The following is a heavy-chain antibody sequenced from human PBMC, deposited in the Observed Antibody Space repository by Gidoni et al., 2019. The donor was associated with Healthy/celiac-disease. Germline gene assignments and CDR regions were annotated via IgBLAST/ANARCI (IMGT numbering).Heavy chain of an antibody. J-gene: IGHJ3*02. Sequence: QVQLVQSGAEVKKPGASVKVSCKASGYSFTSYDINWVRQATGQGLEWMGWMNPNSGNTGYAQKFQGRVTMTRNTSISTAYMELSSLRSEDTAVYYCARGALYCSGGSCYGAFDIWGQGTMVTVSS. V-gene: IGHV1-8*01. CDR3: ARGALYCSGGSCYGAFDI. D-gene: IGHD2-15*01. CDR1: GYSFTSYD. CDR2: MNPNSGNT.